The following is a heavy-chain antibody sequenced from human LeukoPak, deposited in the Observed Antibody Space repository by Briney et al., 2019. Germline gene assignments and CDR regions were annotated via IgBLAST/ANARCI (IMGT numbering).Heavy chain of an antibody. CDR3: ASLDSSGYYEGY. Sequence: SETLSLTCTVSGGPISSGGYYWSWIRQHPGKGLEWIGYIYYSGSTYYNPSLKSRVTISVDTSKNQFSLKLSSVTAADTAVYYCASLDSSGYYEGYWGQGTLVTVSS. J-gene: IGHJ4*02. CDR2: IYYSGST. D-gene: IGHD3-22*01. V-gene: IGHV4-31*03. CDR1: GGPISSGGYY.